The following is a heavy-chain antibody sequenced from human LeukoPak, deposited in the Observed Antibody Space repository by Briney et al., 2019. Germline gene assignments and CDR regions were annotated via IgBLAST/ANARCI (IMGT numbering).Heavy chain of an antibody. CDR3: ARVRGATYDY. CDR2: IYHSGST. Sequence: SETPSLTCTVSGYSISSGYYWGWIRQPPGKGLEWIGSIYHSGSTYYNPSLKSRVTISVDTSKNQFSLKLSSVTAADTAVYYCARVRGATYDYWGQGTLVTVSS. V-gene: IGHV4-38-2*02. D-gene: IGHD1-26*01. J-gene: IGHJ4*02. CDR1: GYSISSGYY.